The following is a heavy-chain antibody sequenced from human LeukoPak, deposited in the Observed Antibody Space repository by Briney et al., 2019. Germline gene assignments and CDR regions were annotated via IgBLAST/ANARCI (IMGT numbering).Heavy chain of an antibody. CDR1: GFTFSSYA. Sequence: GGSLGLSCAASGFTFSSYAMSWVRQAPGKGLEWVANIKQDGSEKYYVDSVKGRFTISRDNAKNSLYLQMNSLRAEDTAVYYCARAKSGYVLELDYWGQGTLVTVSS. J-gene: IGHJ4*02. D-gene: IGHD5-12*01. V-gene: IGHV3-7*04. CDR3: ARAKSGYVLELDY. CDR2: IKQDGSEK.